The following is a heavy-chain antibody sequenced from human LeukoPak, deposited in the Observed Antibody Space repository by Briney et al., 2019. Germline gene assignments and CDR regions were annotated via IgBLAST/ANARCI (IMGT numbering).Heavy chain of an antibody. CDR3: ARDPGYYYDSSGYFEGTTNDAFDI. V-gene: IGHV3-64*01. Sequence: GGSLRLSCAASGFTFSSYAMHWVRQAPGKGLEYVSAISSNGGSTYYANSVKGRFTISRGNSKNTLYLQMGSLRAEDMAVYYCARDPGYYYDSSGYFEGTTNDAFDIWGQGTMVTVSS. D-gene: IGHD3-22*01. CDR1: GFTFSSYA. J-gene: IGHJ3*02. CDR2: ISSNGGST.